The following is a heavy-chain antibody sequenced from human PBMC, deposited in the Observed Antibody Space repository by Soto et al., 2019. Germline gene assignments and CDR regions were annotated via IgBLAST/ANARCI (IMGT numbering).Heavy chain of an antibody. CDR2: IYSGGST. J-gene: IGHJ3*02. D-gene: IGHD4-17*01. CDR1: GXTLSSTY. Sequence: GSLRLSCAASGXTLSSTYMSWVRQAPGKGLELVSVIYSGGSTYYADCVKGRFTISRNNSKNTLYIQMNTLRAEDTAVYYCARDHRGTPVTPLNSDAVDIWGQGTMVTVSS. CDR3: ARDHRGTPVTPLNSDAVDI. V-gene: IGHV3-53*01.